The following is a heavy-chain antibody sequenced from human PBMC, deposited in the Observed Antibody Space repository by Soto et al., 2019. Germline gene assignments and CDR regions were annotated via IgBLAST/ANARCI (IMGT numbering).Heavy chain of an antibody. Sequence: QVQLQESGPGLVKSSQTLSLTCTVSGGSISSGGSYWSWIRQRPGKGLEWIGYIFYCDSFYYTPSIKGRVVILSDTSKNQFTLKLSSVTDADTAVYYCARAPETPPIFGVVRPYFFVFWGQGTLVTVSS. CDR2: IFYCDSF. D-gene: IGHD3-3*01. J-gene: IGHJ4*02. V-gene: IGHV4-31*03. CDR1: GGSISSGGSY. CDR3: ARAPETPPIFGVVRPYFFVF.